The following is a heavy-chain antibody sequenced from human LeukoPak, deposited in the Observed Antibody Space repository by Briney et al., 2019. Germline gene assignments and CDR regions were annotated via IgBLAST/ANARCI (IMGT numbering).Heavy chain of an antibody. J-gene: IGHJ5*02. CDR2: ITHSGST. V-gene: IGHV4-34*01. Sequence: SETLSLTCAVYGGSFSGYYWSWIRQPPGKGLEWIGEITHSGSTNYNPSLKSRVTISVDTSKNQFSLKLSSVTAADAAVYYCARGARTPSGYGSRTAGRANWFDPWGQGTLDTVPS. D-gene: IGHD5-12*01. CDR1: GGSFSGYY. CDR3: ARGARTPSGYGSRTAGRANWFDP.